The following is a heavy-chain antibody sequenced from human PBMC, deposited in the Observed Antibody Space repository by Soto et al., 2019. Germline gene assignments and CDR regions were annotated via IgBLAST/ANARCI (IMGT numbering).Heavy chain of an antibody. CDR3: ARERSGSITAY. Sequence: EVQLVESGGGLIQPGGSLRLSCAASGFSVSNNRMSWVRQAPGKGLEWVSVIYTSGSTSYADSVRGRFTISRDNSKNTLYVQMNSLRAEDTAVYYCARERSGSITAYWGQGTLVTVSS. D-gene: IGHD3-3*02. J-gene: IGHJ4*02. CDR2: IYTSGST. V-gene: IGHV3-53*01. CDR1: GFSVSNNR.